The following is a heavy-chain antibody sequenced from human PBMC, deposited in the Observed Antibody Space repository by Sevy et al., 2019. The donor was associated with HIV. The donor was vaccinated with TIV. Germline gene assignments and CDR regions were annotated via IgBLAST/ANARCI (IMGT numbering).Heavy chain of an antibody. Sequence: SETLSLTCAVYSGSFSGYYWSWIRQPPGKGLEWIGEINHSGSTNYNPSLKSRVTISLDTSKNQFSLKLSSVTAADTAVYYCARHCGGDCSHAFDIWGQGTMVTVSS. J-gene: IGHJ3*02. D-gene: IGHD2-21*02. CDR2: INHSGST. V-gene: IGHV4-34*01. CDR3: ARHCGGDCSHAFDI. CDR1: SGSFSGYY.